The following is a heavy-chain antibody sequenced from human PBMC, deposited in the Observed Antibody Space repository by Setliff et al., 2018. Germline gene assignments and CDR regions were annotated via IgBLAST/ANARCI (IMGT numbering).Heavy chain of an antibody. D-gene: IGHD2-21*01. Sequence: ASVKVSCKASGYSFTLYAMHWMRQAPGQRLEWMGWMNIDNGKTGYSQEFQDRVTFTRGTFAETAYMELRSLTSDDMAVYYCARGYCDGIGCPAPLYYFDSWGQGTLVTVSS. CDR3: ARGYCDGIGCPAPLYYFDS. J-gene: IGHJ4*02. CDR1: GYSFTLYA. CDR2: MNIDNGKT. V-gene: IGHV1-3*03.